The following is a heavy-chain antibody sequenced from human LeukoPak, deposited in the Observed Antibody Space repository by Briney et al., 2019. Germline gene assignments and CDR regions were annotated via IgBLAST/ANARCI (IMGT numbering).Heavy chain of an antibody. D-gene: IGHD3-9*01. J-gene: IGHJ4*02. Sequence: SVKVSCKASGGTFSSYAISWVRQAPGQGLEWMGRIIPILGIANYAQKFQGRVTITADKSTSPAYMELSSLGSEDTAVYYCARSADILTGYFSSWDYWGQGTLVTVSS. CDR2: IIPILGIA. CDR1: GGTFSSYA. CDR3: ARSADILTGYFSSWDY. V-gene: IGHV1-69*04.